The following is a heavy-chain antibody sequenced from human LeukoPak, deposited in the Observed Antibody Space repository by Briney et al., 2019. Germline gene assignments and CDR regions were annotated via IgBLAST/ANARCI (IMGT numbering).Heavy chain of an antibody. CDR1: GGSFSSYY. CDR3: ARRTTVVTGDAFDI. Sequence: SETLSLTCAVYGGSFSSYYWSWIRQPPGKGLEWIGYIYYSGSTNYNPSLKSRVTISVDTSENQFSLKLSSVTAADTAVYYCARRTTVVTGDAFDIWGQGTMVTVSS. V-gene: IGHV4-59*08. J-gene: IGHJ3*02. D-gene: IGHD4-23*01. CDR2: IYYSGST.